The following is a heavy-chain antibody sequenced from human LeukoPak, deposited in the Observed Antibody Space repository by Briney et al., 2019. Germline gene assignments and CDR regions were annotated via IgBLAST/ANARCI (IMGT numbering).Heavy chain of an antibody. J-gene: IGHJ2*01. D-gene: IGHD6-13*01. Sequence: SQTLSLTCLVAGGSISSGSYYWSWIRQPAGKGLEWIGRIYTSGSTNYNPSLKSRVTISVDTSKNQFSLKLSSVTTADTAVYYCARDLSAAGPYWYFDLWGRGTLVTVS. CDR2: IYTSGST. CDR1: GGSISSGSYY. V-gene: IGHV4-61*02. CDR3: ARDLSAAGPYWYFDL.